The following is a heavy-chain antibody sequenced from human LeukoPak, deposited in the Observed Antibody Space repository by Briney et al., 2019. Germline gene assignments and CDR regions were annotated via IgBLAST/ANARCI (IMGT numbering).Heavy chain of an antibody. V-gene: IGHV1-69*04. Sequence: SVKVSCKASGGTFSSYAISWVRQAPGQGLEWMGRIIPILGIANYAQKFQGRVTITADKSTSTAYMELSSLRSEDTAVYYCAREAEYYYDSSGYYPYWGQGTLVTVPS. D-gene: IGHD3-22*01. CDR2: IIPILGIA. CDR1: GGTFSSYA. J-gene: IGHJ4*02. CDR3: AREAEYYYDSSGYYPY.